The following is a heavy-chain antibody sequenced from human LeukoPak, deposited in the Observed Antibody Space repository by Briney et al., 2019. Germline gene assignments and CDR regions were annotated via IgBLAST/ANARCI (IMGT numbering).Heavy chain of an antibody. V-gene: IGHV3-21*01. Sequence: GGSLRLSCAASGFTFSSYSMNWVRQAPGKGLEWVSSISSSSSYIYCADSVKGRFTISRDNAKNSLYLQMNSLRAEDTAVYYCARDSGIAVAGSLDYWGQGTLVTVSS. CDR2: ISSSSSYI. J-gene: IGHJ4*02. D-gene: IGHD6-19*01. CDR1: GFTFSSYS. CDR3: ARDSGIAVAGSLDY.